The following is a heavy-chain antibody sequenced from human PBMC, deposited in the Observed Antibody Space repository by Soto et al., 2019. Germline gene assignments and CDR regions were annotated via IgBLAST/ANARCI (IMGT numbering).Heavy chain of an antibody. V-gene: IGHV3-30*18. Sequence: VQLVESGGGVVQPGRSLRLSCAASGFTFSDYAMHWVRQAPGKVLEWVAVVSHDGRNTHYADSVKGRFTISRDSSKNTVSLEMTRLRAEDTAVYYCAKGGRKWLVTSDFNYWGQGALVTVSS. CDR2: VSHDGRNT. CDR1: GFTFSDYA. D-gene: IGHD6-19*01. J-gene: IGHJ4*02. CDR3: AKGGRKWLVTSDFNY.